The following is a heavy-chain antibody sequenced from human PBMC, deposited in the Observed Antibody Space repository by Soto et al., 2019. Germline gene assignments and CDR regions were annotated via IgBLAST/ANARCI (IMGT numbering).Heavy chain of an antibody. D-gene: IGHD2-21*01. CDR3: ARRAVVAVTGSLDNWLDP. Sequence: SETLSLTCTVSGGSISSSSYYWGWIRQPPGKGLEWIGSIYYSGSTYYNPSLKSRVTISVDTSKNQFSLKLSSVAAADTAVYYCARRAVVAVTGSLDNWLDPWGQG. CDR1: GGSISSSSYY. V-gene: IGHV4-39*01. J-gene: IGHJ5*02. CDR2: IYYSGST.